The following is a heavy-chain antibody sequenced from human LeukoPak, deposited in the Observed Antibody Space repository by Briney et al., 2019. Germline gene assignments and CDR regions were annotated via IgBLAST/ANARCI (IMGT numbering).Heavy chain of an antibody. CDR1: GGTFSSYA. J-gene: IGHJ6*02. CDR3: ARRGDFWSGSYHGIYGMDV. V-gene: IGHV1-69*13. D-gene: IGHD3-3*01. CDR2: IIPIFGTA. Sequence: ASVKVSCKASGGTFSSYASSWVRQAPGQGLEWMGGIIPIFGTANYAQKFQGRVTITADESTSTAYMELSSLRSEDTAVYYCARRGDFWSGSYHGIYGMDVWGQGTTVTVSS.